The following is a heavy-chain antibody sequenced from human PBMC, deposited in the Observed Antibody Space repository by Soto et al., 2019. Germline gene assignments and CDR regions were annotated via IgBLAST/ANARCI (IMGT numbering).Heavy chain of an antibody. D-gene: IGHD4-17*01. J-gene: IGHJ4*02. V-gene: IGHV3-23*01. CDR1: GFTFSSYA. Sequence: EVQLLESGGGLVQPGGSLRLSCADSGFTFSSYAMSWVRQAPGKGLEWVSGISGSGGSTYYADSVKGRVTISRDNSKNTLYLQMNSLRAEDTAVYYCAKAVTTNRGYFDYWGQGTLVTVSS. CDR3: AKAVTTNRGYFDY. CDR2: ISGSGGST.